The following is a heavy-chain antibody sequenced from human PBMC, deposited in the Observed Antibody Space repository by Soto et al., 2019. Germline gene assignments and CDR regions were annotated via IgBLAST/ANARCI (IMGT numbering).Heavy chain of an antibody. CDR3: ARVSIADRPYYYYYGMDV. J-gene: IGHJ6*02. Sequence: PSETLSLTCTVSGGSIRSYYWSWIRQPPGKGLEWIGYIYYSGSTNYNPSLKSRVTISVDTSKNQFSLKLSSVTAADTAVYYCARVSIADRPYYYYYGMDVWGQGTTVTVSS. CDR1: GGSIRSYY. V-gene: IGHV4-59*01. D-gene: IGHD3-3*02. CDR2: IYYSGST.